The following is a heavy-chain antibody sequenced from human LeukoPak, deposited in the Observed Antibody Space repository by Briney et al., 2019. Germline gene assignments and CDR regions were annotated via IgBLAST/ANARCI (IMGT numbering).Heavy chain of an antibody. J-gene: IGHJ4*02. D-gene: IGHD3-22*01. CDR2: IYYSGGT. CDR1: GGSISSGGYY. CDR3: ARDNSGYGFDY. Sequence: SETLSLTCTVSGGSISSGGYYWSWIRQHPGKGLEWIGYIYYSGGTYYNPSLRSRVTISVDTSKNQFSLKLSSVTAADTAVYYCARDNSGYGFDYWGQGTLVTVSS. V-gene: IGHV4-31*03.